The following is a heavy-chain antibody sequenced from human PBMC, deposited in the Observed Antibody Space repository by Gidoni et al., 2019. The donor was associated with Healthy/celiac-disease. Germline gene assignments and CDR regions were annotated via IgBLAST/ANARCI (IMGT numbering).Heavy chain of an antibody. CDR1: GGSISSGGYY. Sequence: QVQLQESGPGLVKPSQTLSLTCTVSGGSISSGGYYWSWIRQHPGKGLEWIGYIYYSGSTYYNPSLKSRVTISVDTSKRQFSLKLSSVTAADTAVYYCARGRAAQNWFDPWGQGTLVTVSS. CDR2: IYYSGST. J-gene: IGHJ5*02. D-gene: IGHD6-13*01. CDR3: ARGRAAQNWFDP. V-gene: IGHV4-31*03.